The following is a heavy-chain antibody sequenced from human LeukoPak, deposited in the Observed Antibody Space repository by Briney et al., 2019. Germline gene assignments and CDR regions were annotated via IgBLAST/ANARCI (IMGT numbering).Heavy chain of an antibody. CDR1: NVAISSYY. Sequence: SETLSLTCSASNVAISSYYWSWVRQTPGKGLEWIGYTHHSGSINHNPSLKSRVAMSVDMSKNQFSLTLSSVIAADTAVYYCVKDSSFFQDWGQGVLVIVSS. J-gene: IGHJ4*02. CDR2: THHSGSI. CDR3: VKDSSFFQD. D-gene: IGHD2-2*01. V-gene: IGHV4-59*01.